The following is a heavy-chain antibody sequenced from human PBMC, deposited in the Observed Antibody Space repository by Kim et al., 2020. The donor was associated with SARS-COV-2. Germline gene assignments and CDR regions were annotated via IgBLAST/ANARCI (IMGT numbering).Heavy chain of an antibody. D-gene: IGHD1-26*01. V-gene: IGHV3-72*01. CDR3: ARDNWGSYDY. Sequence: YTTEYAASVKGRFTISRDDSKNALYLQMNSLKIEDTALYYCARDNWGSYDYRGQGTLVTVSS. CDR2: YTT. J-gene: IGHJ4*02.